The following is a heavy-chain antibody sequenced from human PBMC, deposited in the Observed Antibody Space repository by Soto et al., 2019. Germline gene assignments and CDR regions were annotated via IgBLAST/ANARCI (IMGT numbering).Heavy chain of an antibody. CDR3: ARDLPRYCSSTSCSPYYYYGMDV. V-gene: IGHV4-38-2*02. J-gene: IGHJ6*02. Sequence: SETLSLTCTVSGGSISSGYYWGWIRQPPGKGLEWIGSIYHSGSTYYNPSLKSRVTISVDTSKNQFSLKLSSVTAADTAVYYCARDLPRYCSSTSCSPYYYYGMDVWGQGTTVTVSS. D-gene: IGHD2-2*01. CDR1: GGSISSGYY. CDR2: IYHSGST.